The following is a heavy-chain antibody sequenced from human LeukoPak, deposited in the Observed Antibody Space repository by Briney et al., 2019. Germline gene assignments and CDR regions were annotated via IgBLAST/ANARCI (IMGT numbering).Heavy chain of an antibody. CDR3: ASAVDTARYGMDV. Sequence: GASVKVSCKASGGTFSSYAISWVRQAPGQGLEWMGGIIPIFGTANYAQKFQGRVTITADKSTSTAYMELSSLRSEDTAVYYCASAVDTARYGMDVWGKGTTVTVSS. CDR2: IIPIFGTA. CDR1: GGTFSSYA. J-gene: IGHJ6*04. V-gene: IGHV1-69*06. D-gene: IGHD5-18*01.